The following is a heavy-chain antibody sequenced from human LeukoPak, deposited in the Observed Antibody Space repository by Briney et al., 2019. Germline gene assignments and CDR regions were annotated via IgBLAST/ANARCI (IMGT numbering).Heavy chain of an antibody. V-gene: IGHV3-33*01. CDR2: IWSDGSVM. CDR1: GFSFNTYV. Sequence: GTSLRLSCAASGFSFNTYVMHWVRQAPGKGRDWVALIWSDGSVMLYADSVKGRFTISRDNSKSTLFLQMDSLRAEDTGVYYCAAEPAPAAFDYWGQGTLVTVSS. J-gene: IGHJ4*02. CDR3: AAEPAPAAFDY. D-gene: IGHD6-13*01.